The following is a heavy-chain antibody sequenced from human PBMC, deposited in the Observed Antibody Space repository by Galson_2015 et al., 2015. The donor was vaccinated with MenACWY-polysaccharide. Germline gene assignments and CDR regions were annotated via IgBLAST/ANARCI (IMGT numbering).Heavy chain of an antibody. J-gene: IGHJ4*01. Sequence: SLRLSCAASGFTFSTYWMSWVRQAPGKGLEWVASIKRDGSEKYYVDSVKGRFTISRDNADNSLYLEMNSLRAEDTALYYCGRGHYQWEKWGHRALVTVAS. CDR2: IKRDGSEK. CDR3: GRGHYQWEK. CDR1: GFTFSTYW. D-gene: IGHD1-26*01. V-gene: IGHV3-7*01.